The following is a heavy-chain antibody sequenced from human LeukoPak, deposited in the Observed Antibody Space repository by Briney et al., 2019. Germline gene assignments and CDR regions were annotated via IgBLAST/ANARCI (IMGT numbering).Heavy chain of an antibody. V-gene: IGHV3-7*05. CDR3: ARMKGCSSTTCYFAIY. CDR2: IKEDGSEK. J-gene: IGHJ4*02. CDR1: GFTFSTFW. Sequence: GGPVRLSCAASGFTFSTFWMTWVRQAPGKGLEWVANIKEDGSEKYYVDSLKCRFTISRDNAKNSLYLQMNSLRAEDTAVYYCARMKGCSSTTCYFAIYWGQGTLVTVSS. D-gene: IGHD2-2*01.